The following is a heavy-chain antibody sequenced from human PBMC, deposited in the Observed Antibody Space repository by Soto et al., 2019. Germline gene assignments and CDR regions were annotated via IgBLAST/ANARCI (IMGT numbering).Heavy chain of an antibody. Sequence: SETLSLTCTGSGGSISSYYWSWIRQPAGKGLEWIGRIYTSGSTNYNPSLKSRVTMSVDTSKNQFSLKLSSVTAADTAVYYCARDRRVGATEGNWFDPWGQGTLVTVSS. V-gene: IGHV4-4*07. CDR1: GGSISSYY. J-gene: IGHJ5*02. CDR3: ARDRRVGATEGNWFDP. D-gene: IGHD1-26*01. CDR2: IYTSGST.